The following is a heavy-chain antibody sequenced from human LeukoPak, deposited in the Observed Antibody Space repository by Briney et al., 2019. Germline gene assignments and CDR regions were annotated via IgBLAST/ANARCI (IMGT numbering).Heavy chain of an antibody. Sequence: SETLSLTCTVSGGSISSYYWGWIRQPPGKGLEWIGYIYYSGGTNYNPSLKSRVTISVDKSKNQSSLKLSSVTAADTAVYYCARASDYDFWSGGGWFDPWGQGTLVTVSS. D-gene: IGHD3-3*01. J-gene: IGHJ5*02. V-gene: IGHV4-59*01. CDR1: GGSISSYY. CDR2: IYYSGGT. CDR3: ARASDYDFWSGGGWFDP.